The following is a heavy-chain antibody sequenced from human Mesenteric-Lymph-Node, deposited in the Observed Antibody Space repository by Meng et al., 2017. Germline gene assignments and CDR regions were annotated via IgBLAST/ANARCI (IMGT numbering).Heavy chain of an antibody. CDR3: AKWRTSSQHEFES. D-gene: IGHD1-1*01. CDR1: GFGFSASH. CDR2: IVGTGTTT. V-gene: IGHV3-23*01. Sequence: GESLKISCAASGFGFSASHMNWLRQAPGQGLEWVASIVGTGTTTYYADSVKGRFTISRDNAKNSLYLQMNSLRAEDTAVYYCAKWRTSSQHEFESWGQGTTVTVSS. J-gene: IGHJ4*02.